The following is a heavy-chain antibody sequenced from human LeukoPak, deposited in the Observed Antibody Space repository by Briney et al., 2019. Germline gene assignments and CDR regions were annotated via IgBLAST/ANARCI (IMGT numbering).Heavy chain of an antibody. CDR2: IYPDDSDI. J-gene: IGHJ4*02. D-gene: IGHD6-19*01. CDR3: ARHRRSGWYDFDS. V-gene: IGHV5-51*01. Sequence: GESLKISCKGSGYNFVDYWIAWVRQMPGKGLEWMGIIYPDDSDIRYNPSFQGQVTIPADKSNSTAYLQYSSLKASDTGIYYCARHRRSGWYDFDSWGQGTLVTVSS. CDR1: GYNFVDYW.